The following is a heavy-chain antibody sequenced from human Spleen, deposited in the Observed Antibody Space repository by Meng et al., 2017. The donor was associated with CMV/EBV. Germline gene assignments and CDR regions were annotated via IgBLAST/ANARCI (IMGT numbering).Heavy chain of an antibody. CDR1: GFTFSSYW. CDR3: ASTVCCSSTSCYRAPPDY. J-gene: IGHJ4*02. V-gene: IGHV3-7*01. Sequence: LSLTCAGSGFTFSSYWMSWVRQAPGKGLEWVANIKQDGSEKYYVDSVKGRFTISRDNAKNSLYLQMNSLRAEDTAVYYCASTVCCSSTSCYRAPPDYWGQGTLVTVSS. D-gene: IGHD2-2*02. CDR2: IKQDGSEK.